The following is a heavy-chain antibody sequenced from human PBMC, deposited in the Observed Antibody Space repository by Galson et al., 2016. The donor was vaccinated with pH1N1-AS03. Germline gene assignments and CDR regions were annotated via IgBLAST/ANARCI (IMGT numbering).Heavy chain of an antibody. V-gene: IGHV3-23*01. CDR3: TQGEGGGPADD. CDR2: LGSGGDT. D-gene: IGHD2-15*01. J-gene: IGHJ4*02. CDR1: AFPLRNYA. Sequence: SLRLSCAASAFPLRNYALRWVRQAPGKGLEWVSTLGSGGDTHYADSVKGRFTISRDKSKNTMYLQMNSLRAEDTAIYYCTQGEGGGPADDWGQGTLVTVSS.